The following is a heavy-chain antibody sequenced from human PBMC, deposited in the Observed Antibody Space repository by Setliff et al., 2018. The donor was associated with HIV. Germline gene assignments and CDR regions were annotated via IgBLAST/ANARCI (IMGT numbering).Heavy chain of an antibody. Sequence: SETLSLTCSVSGASITSHDWSWIRQAAGKGLEWIGRIYTSGSTNYNPSLKSRVTMSVDTSKNQFSLKLSSVTAADTAVYYCARDRLTYYFDYWGQGILVTVSS. CDR3: ARDRLTYYFDY. V-gene: IGHV4-4*07. CDR1: GASITSHD. CDR2: IYTSGST. D-gene: IGHD3-22*01. J-gene: IGHJ4*02.